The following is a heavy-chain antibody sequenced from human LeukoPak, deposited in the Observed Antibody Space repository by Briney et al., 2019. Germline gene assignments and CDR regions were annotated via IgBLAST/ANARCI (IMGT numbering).Heavy chain of an antibody. CDR1: GFTFSSYA. CDR3: AKVAIPYSSSGWYYFDY. V-gene: IGHV3-23*01. J-gene: IGHJ4*02. D-gene: IGHD6-19*01. CDR2: ISGSGGST. Sequence: GGSLRLSCAASGFTFSSYAMSWVRQAPGKGLEWVSGISGSGGSTYYADSVKGRFTISRDNSKNTLYLQMNSLRAEDTAVYYCAKVAIPYSSSGWYYFDYWGQGTLVTVSS.